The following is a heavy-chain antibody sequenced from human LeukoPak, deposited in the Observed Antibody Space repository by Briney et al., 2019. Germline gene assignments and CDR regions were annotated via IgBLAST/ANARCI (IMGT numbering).Heavy chain of an antibody. CDR1: GGSISSSSYY. D-gene: IGHD3-22*01. V-gene: IGHV4-39*07. J-gene: IGHJ4*02. CDR3: ARDPYDSSGYPDY. CDR2: IYYSGST. Sequence: SETPSLTCTVSGGSISSSSYYWGWIRQPPGKGLEWIGSIYYSGSTYYNPSLKSRVTISVDTSKNQFSLKLSSVTAADTAVYYCARDPYDSSGYPDYWGQGTLVTVSS.